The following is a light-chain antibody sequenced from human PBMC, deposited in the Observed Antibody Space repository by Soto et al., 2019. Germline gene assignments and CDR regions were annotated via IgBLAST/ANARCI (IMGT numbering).Light chain of an antibody. CDR2: GAS. CDR3: QHYGTSAL. Sequence: IVMTQSPGTLSLSPGERATLSCRASQSVSSSYLAWYQQKPGQAPRLLIYGASSRATGIPDRFSGSGSGTDFTLTISRLEPEDFAVYYCQHYGTSALFGPGTKVDIK. V-gene: IGKV3-20*01. J-gene: IGKJ3*01. CDR1: QSVSSSY.